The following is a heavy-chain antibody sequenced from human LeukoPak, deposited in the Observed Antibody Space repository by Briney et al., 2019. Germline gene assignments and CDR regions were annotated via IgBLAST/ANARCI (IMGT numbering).Heavy chain of an antibody. Sequence: PGGSLRLSCAASGFTFSSFEMNWVRQAPGRGLEWLSHISTSGSTKYYANSVKGRFTISRDNAESSVYLQMSSLTAEDTGLYYCARDATTAVGWVYMDVWGKGTRSPSP. J-gene: IGHJ6*03. V-gene: IGHV3-48*03. CDR2: ISTSGSTK. CDR1: GFTFSSFE. CDR3: ARDATTAVGWVYMDV. D-gene: IGHD6-13*01.